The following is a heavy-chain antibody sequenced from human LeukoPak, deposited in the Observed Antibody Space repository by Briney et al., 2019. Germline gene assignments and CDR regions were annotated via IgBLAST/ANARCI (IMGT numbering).Heavy chain of an antibody. D-gene: IGHD2/OR15-2a*01. CDR1: GGSISSYY. V-gene: IGHV4-59*08. CDR3: AGHHPRNTVDF. J-gene: IGHJ4*02. CDR2: ISDIGSI. Sequence: SETLSLTCTVSGGSISSYYWSWIRQPPGKGLEWTAYISDIGSINYNPSLKSRVTISLDTSKNQFSLKPSSVTAADTAVYYCAGHHPRNTVDFWGQGTLVTVSS.